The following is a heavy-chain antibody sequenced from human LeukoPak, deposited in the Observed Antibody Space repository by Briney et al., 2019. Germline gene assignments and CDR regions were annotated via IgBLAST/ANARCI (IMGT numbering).Heavy chain of an antibody. J-gene: IGHJ4*02. V-gene: IGHV4-39*01. CDR1: GGSISSSSYY. D-gene: IGHD2-15*01. CDR3: AREPRYCSGGSCYFFDY. CDR2: VYYSGDT. Sequence: SETLSLTCTVSGGSISSSSYYWGWIGQPPGKGLEWIGTVYYSGDTYYNPSLKSRVTISLDTSKNQFSLKLRSVTAADTAVYYCAREPRYCSGGSCYFFDYWGQGTLVTVSS.